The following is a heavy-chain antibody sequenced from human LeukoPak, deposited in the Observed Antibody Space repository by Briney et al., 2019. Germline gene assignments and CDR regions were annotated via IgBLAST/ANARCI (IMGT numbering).Heavy chain of an antibody. D-gene: IGHD3-10*01. CDR1: GDTLTELS. Sequence: ASVKVSCKVSGDTLTELSMHWVRQAPGKGLEWMGSFDPEDGETIYAQKFQGRVTMTGDTSTDTASMELSSLRSDDTAVYYCATASYGSGSYASNNHYGMDVWGQGTTVTVSS. J-gene: IGHJ6*02. CDR3: ATASYGSGSYASNNHYGMDV. V-gene: IGHV1-24*01. CDR2: FDPEDGET.